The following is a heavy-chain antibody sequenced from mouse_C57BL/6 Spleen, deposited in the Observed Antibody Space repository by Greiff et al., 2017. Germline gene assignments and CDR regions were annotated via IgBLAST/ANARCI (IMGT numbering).Heavy chain of an antibody. CDR3: ARRIYHEDDGAFAY. D-gene: IGHD2-4*01. CDR1: AYPFPGFY. J-gene: IGHJ3*01. CDR2: YNPSTGGT. Sequence: VQLKESGPALVKPRASVPISCQASAYPFPGFYVNWVEQSPEKSLDWIGEYNPSTGGTTCHQTFKANATFTVEKSSRTAYLQLKSLTSEDSAVYYCARRIYHEDDGAFAYWGQATLVTVSA. V-gene: IGHV1-42*01.